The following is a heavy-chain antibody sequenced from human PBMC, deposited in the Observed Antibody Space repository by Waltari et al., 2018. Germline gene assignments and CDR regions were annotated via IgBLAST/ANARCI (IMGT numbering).Heavy chain of an antibody. D-gene: IGHD2-21*01. CDR1: GFTFSRSW. CDR2: INPEGSEE. Sequence: EVQLVESGGGLVQPGDSLRLSCAASGFTFSRSWMSWVRPATRKGLEWVANINPEGSEEYYADAVKGRFTMSRVNAKNSLYLPMNSLRAEDTAVYFCARDPYRFAFDIWGQGTMVIVSS. J-gene: IGHJ3*02. V-gene: IGHV3-7*01. CDR3: ARDPYRFAFDI.